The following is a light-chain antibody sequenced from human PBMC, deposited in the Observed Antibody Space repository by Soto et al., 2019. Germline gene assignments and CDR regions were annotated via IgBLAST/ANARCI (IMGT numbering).Light chain of an antibody. V-gene: IGKV3-15*01. CDR3: QKYNNWPLT. J-gene: IGKJ5*01. CDR2: GAS. CDR1: QSVSSD. Sequence: IVMTPSPATLSVSPGERATLSCRARQSVSSDLARYQQKPGQAPRLLIYGASTRATGIPARFSGSGSGTEFTLTISSLQSEDFAVYYCQKYNNWPLTFGQGTRLEIK.